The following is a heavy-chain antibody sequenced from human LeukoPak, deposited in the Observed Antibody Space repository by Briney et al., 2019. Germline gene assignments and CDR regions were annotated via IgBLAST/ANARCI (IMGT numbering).Heavy chain of an antibody. CDR3: AKDEYYDFWSGYSFYYYYGMDV. D-gene: IGHD3-3*01. V-gene: IGHV3-30*18. CDR1: GFTFSSYG. CDR2: ISYDGSNK. Sequence: PGRSLRLSCAASGFTFSSYGMHWVRQAPGKGLEWVAVISYDGSNKYYADSVKGRFTISRDNSKNTLYLQMSSLRAEDTAVYYCAKDEYYDFWSGYSFYYYYGMDVWGQGTTVTVSS. J-gene: IGHJ6*02.